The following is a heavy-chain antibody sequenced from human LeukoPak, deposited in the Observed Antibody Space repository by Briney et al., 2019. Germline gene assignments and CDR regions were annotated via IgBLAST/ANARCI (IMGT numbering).Heavy chain of an antibody. V-gene: IGHV3-53*01. CDR2: IYSGGST. J-gene: IGHJ4*02. CDR3: ARSNSFAMGY. CDR1: GFTVSSNY. Sequence: GGSLRLSCAASGFTVSSNYMSWVRQAPGKGLEWVSVIYSGGSTYYADSVKGRFTISRDNSKNTLYLQMISLRAEDTAVYYCARSNSFAMGYWGQGTLVTVSS. D-gene: IGHD2/OR15-2a*01.